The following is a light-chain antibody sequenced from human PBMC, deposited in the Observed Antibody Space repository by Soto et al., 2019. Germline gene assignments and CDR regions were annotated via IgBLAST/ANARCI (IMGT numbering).Light chain of an antibody. Sequence: DIQMTQSPSTLSASVGDRVTITCRASQSINNWLAWYQQKPGKAPKVLIYDASSLVSGVPSRFSGSGSGTEFTLTISSLQPDDFATYYCQRYNSCFGPGTKVDIK. J-gene: IGKJ3*01. CDR3: QRYNSC. CDR1: QSINNW. V-gene: IGKV1-5*01. CDR2: DAS.